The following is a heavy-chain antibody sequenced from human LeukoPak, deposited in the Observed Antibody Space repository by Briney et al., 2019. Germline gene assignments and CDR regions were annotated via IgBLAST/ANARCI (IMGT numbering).Heavy chain of an antibody. D-gene: IGHD2-15*01. V-gene: IGHV1-18*01. CDR3: ARAPPALQTPFFDY. Sequence: LRASVKVSCKASGLSLTHDGISWVRQAPGQGLEWMGWISAYNGNTNYAQKLQGRVTMTTDTSTSTAYMELRSLRSDDTAVYYCARAPPALQTPFFDYWGQGTLVTVSS. CDR1: GLSLTHDG. J-gene: IGHJ4*02. CDR2: ISAYNGNT.